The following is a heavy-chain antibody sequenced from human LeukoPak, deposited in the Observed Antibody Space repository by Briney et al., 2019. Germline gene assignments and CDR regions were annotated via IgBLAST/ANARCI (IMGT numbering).Heavy chain of an antibody. D-gene: IGHD1-26*01. CDR3: ARDKIVGATYFDY. J-gene: IGHJ4*02. V-gene: IGHV3-7*01. CDR1: GFTFSSYW. Sequence: GGSLRLPCAASGFTFSSYWMSWVRQAPGKGLEWVANIKQDGSEKYYVDSVKGRFTISRDNAKNSLYLQMNSLRAEDTAVYYCARDKIVGATYFDYWGQGTLVTVSS. CDR2: IKQDGSEK.